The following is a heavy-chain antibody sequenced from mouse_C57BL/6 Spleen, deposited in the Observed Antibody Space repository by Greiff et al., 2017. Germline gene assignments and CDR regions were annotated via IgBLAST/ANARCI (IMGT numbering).Heavy chain of an antibody. CDR1: GYAFSSSW. D-gene: IGHD2-1*01. CDR2: IYPGDGDT. V-gene: IGHV1-82*01. J-gene: IGHJ4*01. Sequence: VQLQQSGPELVKPGASVKISCKASGYAFSSSWMNWVKQRPGKGLEWIGRIYPGDGDTNYNGKFKGKATLTADKSSSTAYMQLSSLTSEDSAVYFCARWPIYYGNYYYAMDYWGQGTSVTVSS. CDR3: ARWPIYYGNYYYAMDY.